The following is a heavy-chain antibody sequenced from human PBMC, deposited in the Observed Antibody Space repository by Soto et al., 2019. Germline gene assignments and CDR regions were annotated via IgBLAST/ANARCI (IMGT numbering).Heavy chain of an antibody. J-gene: IGHJ6*02. CDR3: ARDLIKWDYYYYGMDV. V-gene: IGHV3-30-3*01. D-gene: IGHD1-26*01. Sequence: SLRLCCAASGFTFSSYAMHWVRQAPGKGLEWVAVISYDGSSKYYADSVKGRFTISRDNSKNTLYLQMNSLRAEDTAVYYCARDLIKWDYYYYGMDVWGQGTTVTVSS. CDR1: GFTFSSYA. CDR2: ISYDGSSK.